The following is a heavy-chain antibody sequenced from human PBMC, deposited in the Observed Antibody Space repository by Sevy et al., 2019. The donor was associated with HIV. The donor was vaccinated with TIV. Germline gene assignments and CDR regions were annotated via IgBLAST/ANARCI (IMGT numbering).Heavy chain of an antibody. CDR2: IYGTGGVT. CDR3: AGARFDSSGSFDAFDI. V-gene: IGHV3-23*01. Sequence: GRSLRLSCKPSGFTFANYAMNWVRQAPGKGLEWVSTIYGTGGVTYYADSVKGRFTISRDNSKNTLYLQMNSLRTEDTAIYYCAGARFDSSGSFDAFDIWGQGTMVTVSS. CDR1: GFTFANYA. J-gene: IGHJ3*02. D-gene: IGHD3-22*01.